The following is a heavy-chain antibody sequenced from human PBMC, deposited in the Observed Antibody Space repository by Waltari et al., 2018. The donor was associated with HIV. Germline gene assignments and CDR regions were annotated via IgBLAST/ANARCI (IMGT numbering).Heavy chain of an antibody. CDR3: ARENGYGSRGGTQNYGMDV. J-gene: IGHJ6*02. CDR2: ISYDGSNE. V-gene: IGHV3-30*03. Sequence: QVQLVEFGGGVVQPGRSLRLSCAASGFTCGTHGIPWVRPAPGKGLEWVAVISYDGSNEYYADAVKGRFTISRDNSKNTLYLQMNSLRVEDTAVYYCARENGYGSRGGTQNYGMDVWGQGTTVTVS. D-gene: IGHD6-19*01. CDR1: GFTCGTHG.